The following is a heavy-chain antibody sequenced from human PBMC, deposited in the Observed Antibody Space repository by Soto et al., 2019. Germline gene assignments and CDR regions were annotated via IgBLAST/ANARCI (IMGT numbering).Heavy chain of an antibody. CDR2: VGSSGAGT. CDR3: AVRKTGSYFDY. Sequence: GGSLRLSCAASGFTFSSYAMSWVRQAPGKGLEWVSGVGSSGAGTYYADFVKGRFIISRDNSKNTLHLQMNTLRAEDTAVYYCAVRKTGSYFDYWGQGTLVTVSS. J-gene: IGHJ4*02. V-gene: IGHV3-23*01. CDR1: GFTFSSYA. D-gene: IGHD1-26*01.